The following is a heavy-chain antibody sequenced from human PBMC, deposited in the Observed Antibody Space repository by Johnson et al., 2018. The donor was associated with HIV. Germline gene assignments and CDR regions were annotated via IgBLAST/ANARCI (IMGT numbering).Heavy chain of an antibody. Sequence: LSCAASGFTLSSYAMHWVRQAPGKGLEWVAVVSYDGSNKYYADSVKGRFTISRDNSKNTLYLQMNSLRADDTAVYYCARVASIALRPDAFDIWGQGTMVTVSS. CDR1: GFTLSSYA. CDR3: ARVASIALRPDAFDI. V-gene: IGHV3-30*04. D-gene: IGHD6-6*01. CDR2: VSYDGSNK. J-gene: IGHJ3*02.